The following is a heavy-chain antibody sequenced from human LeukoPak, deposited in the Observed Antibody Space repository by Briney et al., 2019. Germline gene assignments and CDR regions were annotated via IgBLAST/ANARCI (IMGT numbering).Heavy chain of an antibody. Sequence: ASVKVSCKAPGYTFTSYDINWVRQATGQGLEWMGWMNPNSGNTGYAQKFQGRVTMTRNTSISTAYMELSSLRSEDTAVYYCARRDSSGYYYYYYYMDVWGKGTTVTVSS. J-gene: IGHJ6*03. V-gene: IGHV1-8*01. CDR3: ARRDSSGYYYYYYYMDV. D-gene: IGHD3-22*01. CDR2: MNPNSGNT. CDR1: GYTFTSYD.